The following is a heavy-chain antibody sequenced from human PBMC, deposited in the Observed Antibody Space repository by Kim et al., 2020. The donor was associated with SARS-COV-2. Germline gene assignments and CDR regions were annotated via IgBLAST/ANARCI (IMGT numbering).Heavy chain of an antibody. CDR1: GDSISSGGYY. CDR2: IYYSGST. CDR3: ARGDGYYSDY. D-gene: IGHD3-22*01. Sequence: SETLSLTCTVSGDSISSGGYYWSWIRQHPGKGLEWIGYIYYSGSTYYNPSLKSRLTISVDTSKNQFSLKLSSVTAADTAVYYCARGDGYYSDYWGQGTLVTVSS. V-gene: IGHV4-31*03. J-gene: IGHJ4*02.